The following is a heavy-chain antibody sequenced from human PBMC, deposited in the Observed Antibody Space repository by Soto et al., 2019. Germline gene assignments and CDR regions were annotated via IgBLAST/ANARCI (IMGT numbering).Heavy chain of an antibody. J-gene: IGHJ2*01. CDR2: ISSSSSYI. V-gene: IGHV3-21*01. Sequence: EVQLVESGGGLVKPGGSLRLSCAASGFTFSSYSMNWVRQAPGKGLEWVSSISSSSSYIYYADSVKGRFTISRDNAKNSMYLQMNSLRAEDTAVYYCEREIAVADTRWYFDLWGRVTLVTVSS. CDR3: EREIAVADTRWYFDL. CDR1: GFTFSSYS. D-gene: IGHD6-19*01.